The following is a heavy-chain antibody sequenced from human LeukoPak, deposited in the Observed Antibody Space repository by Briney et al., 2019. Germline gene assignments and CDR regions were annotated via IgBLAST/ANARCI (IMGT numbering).Heavy chain of an antibody. V-gene: IGHV4-39*07. CDR2: IYHSGST. Sequence: SETLSLTCTVSGGSISSSSYYWGWIRQPPGKGLEWIGYIYHSGSTYYNPSLKSRVTISVDRSKNQFSLKLSSVTAADTAVYYCARYSSSIYYFDYWGQGTLVTVSS. CDR3: ARYSSSIYYFDY. D-gene: IGHD6-6*01. CDR1: GGSISSSSYY. J-gene: IGHJ4*02.